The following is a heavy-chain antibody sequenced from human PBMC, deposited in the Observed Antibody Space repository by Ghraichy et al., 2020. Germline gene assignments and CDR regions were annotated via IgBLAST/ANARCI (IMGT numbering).Heavy chain of an antibody. V-gene: IGHV4-31*03. CDR3: AIGGPSNSWLFDY. CDR2: IYYSGST. CDR1: GGSISSGGYH. Sequence: SQTLSLTCTVSGGSISSGGYHWSWIRQLPGKGLEWIGYIYYSGSTYYNPSLKSRVTVSVDTSKNQFSLKLSSVTAADTAVYYCAIGGPSNSWLFDYWGQGTLVTVSS. J-gene: IGHJ4*02. D-gene: IGHD6-13*01.